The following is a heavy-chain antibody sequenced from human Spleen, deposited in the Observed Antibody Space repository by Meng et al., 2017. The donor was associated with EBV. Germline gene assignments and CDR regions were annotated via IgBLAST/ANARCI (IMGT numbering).Heavy chain of an antibody. Sequence: QYPFSESRPTLLQPPRTLPLTCTFSEFLLSTIGWGVGWLPPPPGQALEWLVLIDCDDAKRYMQSLKGRLTITKDSSKNQVVLTMTNMDPVDTATYYCAHSGYSYGFDYWGQGTLVTVSS. D-gene: IGHD5-18*01. CDR2: IDCDDAK. J-gene: IGHJ4*02. CDR3: AHSGYSYGFDY. CDR1: EFLLSTIGWG. V-gene: IGHV2-5*02.